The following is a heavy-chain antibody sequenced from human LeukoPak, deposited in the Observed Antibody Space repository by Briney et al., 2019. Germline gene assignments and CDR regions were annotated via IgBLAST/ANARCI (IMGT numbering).Heavy chain of an antibody. CDR3: AREHCSSTSCYWRDFDY. V-gene: IGHV1-8*01. J-gene: IGHJ4*02. CDR2: MNPNSGNT. D-gene: IGHD2-2*01. CDR1: GYTFTSYD. Sequence: ASVKVSCKASGYTFTSYDINWVRQATGQGLEWMGWMNPNSGNTGYAQKFQGRVTMTRNTSISTAYMELSSLRSEDTAVYYCAREHCSSTSCYWRDFDYWGQGTLVTVSS.